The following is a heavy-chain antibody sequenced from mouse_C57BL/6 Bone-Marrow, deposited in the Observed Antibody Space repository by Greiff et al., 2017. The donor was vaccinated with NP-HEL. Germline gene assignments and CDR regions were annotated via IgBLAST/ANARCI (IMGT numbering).Heavy chain of an antibody. V-gene: IGHV5-12*01. J-gene: IGHJ4*01. CDR1: GFTFSDYY. CDR2: ISNGGGST. Sequence: EVKLVESGGGLVQPGGSLKLSCAASGFTFSDYYMYWVRQTPEKRLEWVAYISNGGGSTYYPDTVKGRFTISRDNAKNTLYLQMSRLKSEDTAMYYCARLIYYDYDAPMDYWGHGTSVTVSS. CDR3: ARLIYYDYDAPMDY. D-gene: IGHD2-4*01.